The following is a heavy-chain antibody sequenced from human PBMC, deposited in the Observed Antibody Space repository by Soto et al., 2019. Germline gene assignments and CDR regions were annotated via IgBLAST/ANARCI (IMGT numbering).Heavy chain of an antibody. Sequence: PSETLSLTCTVSGGSISSYYWSWIRQPPGKGLEWIGYIYYSGSTNYNPSLKSRVTISVDTSKNQFSLKLSSVTAADTAVYYCARVPSITMVRGVYFWFDPWGQGTLVTVSS. CDR1: GGSISSYY. J-gene: IGHJ5*02. CDR3: ARVPSITMVRGVYFWFDP. D-gene: IGHD3-10*01. V-gene: IGHV4-59*01. CDR2: IYYSGST.